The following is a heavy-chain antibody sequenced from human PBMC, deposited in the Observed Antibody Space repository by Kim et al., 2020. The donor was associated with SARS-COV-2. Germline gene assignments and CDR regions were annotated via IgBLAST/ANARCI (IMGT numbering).Heavy chain of an antibody. CDR1: GYTFTGYY. Sequence: ASVKVSCKASGYTFTGYYMHWVRQAPGQGLEWMGWINPNSGGTNYAQKFQGRVTMTRDTSISTAYMELSRLRSDDTAVYYCARDTNYGDYETQFWYFDLWGRGTLVTVSS. CDR3: ARDTNYGDYETQFWYFDL. J-gene: IGHJ2*01. D-gene: IGHD4-17*01. V-gene: IGHV1-2*02. CDR2: INPNSGGT.